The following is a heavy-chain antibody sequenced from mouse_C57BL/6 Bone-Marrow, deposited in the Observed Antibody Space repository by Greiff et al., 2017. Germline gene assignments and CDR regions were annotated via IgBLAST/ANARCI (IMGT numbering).Heavy chain of an antibody. V-gene: IGHV3-4*01. D-gene: IGHD1-1*01. CDR1: GYSITNGNHW. J-gene: IGHJ1*03. Sequence: EVQVVESGPALVKPSQTVSLTCTVTGYSITNGNHWWNWIRQVSGSKLGWIGYISSSGSTDSNPSLKSRISITRDTSKNQLFLQLNSVTTEDIATYYCARERYGSSYGYFDVWGTGTTVTVSS. CDR3: ARERYGSSYGYFDV. CDR2: ISSSGST.